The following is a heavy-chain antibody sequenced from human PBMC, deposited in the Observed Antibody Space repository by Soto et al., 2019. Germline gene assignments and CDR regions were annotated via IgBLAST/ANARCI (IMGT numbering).Heavy chain of an antibody. J-gene: IGHJ4*02. D-gene: IGHD5-12*01. Sequence: SVKVSCKASGATYSTSAISWVRQAPGQGLEWMGGINPILGTPDYAHKFQGRVTITADESTSTVYMELGSLRSEDTALYFCARGGVDVVATSAFDYWGQGTLVT. V-gene: IGHV1-69*13. CDR2: INPILGTP. CDR1: GATYSTSA. CDR3: ARGGVDVVATSAFDY.